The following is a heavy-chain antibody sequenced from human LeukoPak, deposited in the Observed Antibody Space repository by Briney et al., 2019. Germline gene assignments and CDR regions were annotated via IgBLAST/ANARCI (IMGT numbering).Heavy chain of an antibody. J-gene: IGHJ4*02. CDR2: ITSSGGST. CDR1: GFTFNTYG. CDR3: AREILAPGKTHDY. V-gene: IGHV3-23*01. Sequence: GGTLRLSCAASGFTFNTYGMTWVRQAPGKGLEWVSAITSSGGSTYYGDSVKGRFTISRDNAKNTLFLQINSLRAEDTAVYYCAREILAPGKTHDYWGQGTLVTVSS.